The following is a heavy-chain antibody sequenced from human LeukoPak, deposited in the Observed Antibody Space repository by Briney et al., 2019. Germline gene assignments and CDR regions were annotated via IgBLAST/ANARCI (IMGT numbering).Heavy chain of an antibody. CDR1: GYTFTSYD. D-gene: IGHD5-12*01. Sequence: ASVKVSCKASGYTFTSYDINWVRQATGQGLEWMGWMNPNSGNAGYAQKFQGRVTMTRNTSISTAYMELSSLRSEDAAVYYCVREMATIYNYWGQGTLVTVSS. CDR2: MNPNSGNA. V-gene: IGHV1-8*01. J-gene: IGHJ4*02. CDR3: VREMATIYNY.